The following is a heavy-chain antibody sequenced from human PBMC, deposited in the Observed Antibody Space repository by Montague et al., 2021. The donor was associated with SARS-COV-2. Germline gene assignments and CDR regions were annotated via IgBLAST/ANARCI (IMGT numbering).Heavy chain of an antibody. Sequence: SETLSLTCTVSGGSINSDYWSWIRQPPGKGLEWIGYIYYRGSTNYNPSLKSRVTISVDTSKNQFSLKLISVTAADTAVYYCARASITIFGVADYGMTSGAKGPRSPSP. V-gene: IGHV4-59*01. CDR2: IYYRGST. J-gene: IGHJ6*02. D-gene: IGHD3-3*01. CDR3: ARASITIFGVADYGMTS. CDR1: GGSINSDY.